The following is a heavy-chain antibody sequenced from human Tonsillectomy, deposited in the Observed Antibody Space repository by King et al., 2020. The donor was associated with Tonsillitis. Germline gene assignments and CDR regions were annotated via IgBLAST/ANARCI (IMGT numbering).Heavy chain of an antibody. D-gene: IGHD6-13*01. CDR1: GCSISISSYY. J-gene: IGHJ4*02. Sequence: QLQESGPGLVKPSETLSLTCTVSGCSISISSYYWGWIRQPPGKGLEWIGRIYYRGSTYYNPSLKSRVTISVDTSKNQFSLKLSSVTAADTAVYYCAANRRYSSSWRFDYWGQGTLVTVSS. CDR2: IYYRGST. CDR3: AANRRYSSSWRFDY. V-gene: IGHV4-39*01.